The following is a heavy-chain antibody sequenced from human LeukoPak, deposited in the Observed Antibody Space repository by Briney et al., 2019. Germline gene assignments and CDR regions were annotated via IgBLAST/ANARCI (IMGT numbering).Heavy chain of an antibody. CDR2: IRYDGSNK. CDR1: GFTFSSYG. V-gene: IGHV3-30*02. D-gene: IGHD1-26*01. J-gene: IGHJ6*03. CDR3: AKVCGRGSYGCSDYYYYYMDV. Sequence: GRSLRLSCAASGFTFSSYGMHWVRQAPGKGLVWVAFIRYDGSNKYYADSVKGRFTISRDNSKNTLYLQMNSLRAEDTAVYYCAKVCGRGSYGCSDYYYYYMDVWGKGTTVTVSS.